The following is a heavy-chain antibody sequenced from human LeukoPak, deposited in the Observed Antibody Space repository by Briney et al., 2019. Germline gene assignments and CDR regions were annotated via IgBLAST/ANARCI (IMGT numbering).Heavy chain of an antibody. CDR1: GYTFTSYD. D-gene: IGHD1-14*01. V-gene: IGHV1-8*01. CDR2: MNPNSGNT. Sequence: ASVKVSCKPSGYTFTSYDSNWVREATGQGLEWMGWMNPNSGNTGYAQKFQGRVTMTRNTSISTAYMELSSLRSEDTAVYYCAKSSLTGRAEALDTWGQGTMVTVSS. J-gene: IGHJ3*02. CDR3: AKSSLTGRAEALDT.